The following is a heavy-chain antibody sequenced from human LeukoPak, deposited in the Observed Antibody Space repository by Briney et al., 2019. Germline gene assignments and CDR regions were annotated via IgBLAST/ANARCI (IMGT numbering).Heavy chain of an antibody. V-gene: IGHV4-59*01. Sequence: SETLSLTCAVSGGSITTYYWSWIRQVPGKGLEWIGYVYYSGTTNYNPSLKSRVTISVDTSKNQFSLTLTSVTAADTALYYCARGLNDSWTGENYWGQGTLVTVSS. CDR3: ARGLNDSWTGENY. J-gene: IGHJ4*02. CDR1: GGSITTYY. CDR2: VYYSGTT. D-gene: IGHD3-3*01.